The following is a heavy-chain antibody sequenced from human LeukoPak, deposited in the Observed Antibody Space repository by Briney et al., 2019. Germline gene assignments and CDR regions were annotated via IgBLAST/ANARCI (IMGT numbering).Heavy chain of an antibody. D-gene: IGHD2-15*01. CDR2: INPNSGGT. J-gene: IGHJ5*02. CDR1: GYTFTGYY. V-gene: IGHV1-2*02. Sequence: ASVKVSCKASGYTFTGYYMHWVRQAPGQGLEWMGWINPNSGGTNYAQKFQGRVTMTRDTSISTAYMELSRLRSDDTAVYYCARGTRVDPNLYCSGGSCYSAGQFDPWGQGTLVTVSS. CDR3: ARGTRVDPNLYCSGGSCYSAGQFDP.